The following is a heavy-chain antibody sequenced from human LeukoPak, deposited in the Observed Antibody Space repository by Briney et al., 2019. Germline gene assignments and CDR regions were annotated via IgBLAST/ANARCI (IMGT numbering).Heavy chain of an antibody. CDR1: GGSISSGSYY. J-gene: IGHJ4*02. Sequence: NPSQTLSLTCTVSGGSISSGSYYWSWIRQPAGKGREWIGRIYTSGSTNYNPSLKSRVTISVDTSKNQFSLKLSSVTAADTAVYYCARDRGSGWDFDYWGQGTLVTVSS. V-gene: IGHV4-61*02. CDR2: IYTSGST. D-gene: IGHD6-19*01. CDR3: ARDRGSGWDFDY.